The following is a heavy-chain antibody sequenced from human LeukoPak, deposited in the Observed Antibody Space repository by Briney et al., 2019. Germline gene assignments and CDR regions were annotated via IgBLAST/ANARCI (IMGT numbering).Heavy chain of an antibody. V-gene: IGHV3-23*01. CDR3: AKGTLGHCNGASCYPLDY. J-gene: IGHJ4*02. CDR2: ITGGGADT. CDR1: GFAFSNYA. Sequence: PGGSLRLSCAASGFAFSNYAMAWVRQAPGKEPEWVSVITGGGADTYQIDSVKGRFTISRDNSKNTLYLQMNSLRAEDTAVYFCAKGTLGHCNGASCYPLDYWGQGPLVTVSS. D-gene: IGHD2-15*01.